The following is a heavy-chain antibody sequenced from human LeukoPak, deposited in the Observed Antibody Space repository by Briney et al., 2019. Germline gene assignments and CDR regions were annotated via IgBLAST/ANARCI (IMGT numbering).Heavy chain of an antibody. J-gene: IGHJ4*02. D-gene: IGHD6-13*01. CDR3: AIETYSSSWYWADY. CDR1: GGSISSYY. Sequence: SETLSLTCTVSGGSISSYYWSWIRQPAGKGLEWIGRIYTSGSTNYNPSLKSRVTMSVDTSKNQFSLKLSSVTAGDTAVYYCAIETYSSSWYWADYWGQGTLVTVSS. CDR2: IYTSGST. V-gene: IGHV4-4*07.